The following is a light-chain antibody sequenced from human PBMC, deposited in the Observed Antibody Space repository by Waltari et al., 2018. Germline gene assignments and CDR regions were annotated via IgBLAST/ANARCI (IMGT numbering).Light chain of an antibody. CDR2: WAS. CDR1: QSVLDPSNSKIS. Sequence: DIVMTQSPDSLAVSLCERATIHGKSSQSVLDPSNSKISVAWHQQRPGQPPNLLIYWASTRQSGVPDRFSGSGSGTEFTLTISSLQAEDVAVYYCQHYYSSPYTFGQGTKLEIK. CDR3: QHYYSSPYT. V-gene: IGKV4-1*01. J-gene: IGKJ2*01.